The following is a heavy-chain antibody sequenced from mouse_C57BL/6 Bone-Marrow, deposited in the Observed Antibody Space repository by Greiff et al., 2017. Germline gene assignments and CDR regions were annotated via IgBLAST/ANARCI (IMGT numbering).Heavy chain of an antibody. Sequence: QVHVKQSGAELARPGASVKLSCKASGYTFTSYGLSWVKQRTGQGIEWIGEIYPRSGNPYYNEKFKGKATLTADKSSSTAYMEHRSLTSEDSAVYVCARRTTAYFDYWGQGTTLTGSS. CDR1: GYTFTSYG. CDR2: IYPRSGNP. D-gene: IGHD1-2*01. J-gene: IGHJ2*01. V-gene: IGHV1-81*01. CDR3: ARRTTAYFDY.